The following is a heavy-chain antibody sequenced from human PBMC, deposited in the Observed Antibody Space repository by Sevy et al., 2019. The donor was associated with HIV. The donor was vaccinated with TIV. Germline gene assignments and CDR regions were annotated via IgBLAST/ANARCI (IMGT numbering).Heavy chain of an antibody. D-gene: IGHD4-17*01. V-gene: IGHV3-48*03. CDR1: GFTFSTYE. CDR2: ISSSGISI. Sequence: GGSLRLSCAASGFTFSTYEMNWVRQAPGKGLEWVSYISSSGISIYYVDSVKGRFTISRDNAKNSLYLQMNSLRAEDTAVYYCARVKNEYGDYGTLGYWGQGTLVTVSS. CDR3: ARVKNEYGDYGTLGY. J-gene: IGHJ4*02.